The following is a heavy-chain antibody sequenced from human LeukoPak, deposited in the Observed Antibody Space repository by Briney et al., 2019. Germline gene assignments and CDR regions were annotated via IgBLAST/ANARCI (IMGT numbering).Heavy chain of an antibody. CDR3: VRGLHDYGDYGVY. J-gene: IGHJ4*02. CDR2: LSEDGIKT. D-gene: IGHD4-17*01. Sequence: GGSLRLFCAASGFAFSSYAMHWVRQTPGKGLEWVAVLSEDGIKTFYAHSVKGRFTISRDNSENTMDLQMNSLRPDDTAVYYCVRGLHDYGDYGVYWGQGTLVTVSS. CDR1: GFAFSSYA. V-gene: IGHV3-30-3*01.